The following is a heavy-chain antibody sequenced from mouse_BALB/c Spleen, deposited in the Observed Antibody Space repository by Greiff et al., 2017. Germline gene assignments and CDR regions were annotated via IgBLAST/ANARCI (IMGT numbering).Heavy chain of an antibody. J-gene: IGHJ2*01. V-gene: IGHV1-69*02. D-gene: IGHD2-1*01. Sequence: VQLQQPGAELVRPGASVKLSCKASGYTFTSYWINWVKQRPGQGLEWIGNIYPSDSYTNYNQKFKDKATLTVDKSSSTAYMQLSSPTSEDSAVYYCTRAYGNSFDYWGQGTTLTVSS. CDR2: IYPSDSYT. CDR3: TRAYGNSFDY. CDR1: GYTFTSYW.